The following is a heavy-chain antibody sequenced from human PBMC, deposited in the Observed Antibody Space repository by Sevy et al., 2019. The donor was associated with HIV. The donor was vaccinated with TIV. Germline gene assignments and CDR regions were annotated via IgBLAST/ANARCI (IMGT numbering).Heavy chain of an antibody. Sequence: GGSLRLSCAASGFTLSSYAMHWVRQAPGKGLEWVAVISYDGSNKYYGDSVKGRFTISRDNSKNTLYRQMNSLRAEDTAVYYCARDGTVPGPHFDYWGQGTLVTVSS. CDR3: ARDGTVPGPHFDY. CDR2: ISYDGSNK. D-gene: IGHD1-26*01. CDR1: GFTLSSYA. J-gene: IGHJ4*02. V-gene: IGHV3-30-3*01.